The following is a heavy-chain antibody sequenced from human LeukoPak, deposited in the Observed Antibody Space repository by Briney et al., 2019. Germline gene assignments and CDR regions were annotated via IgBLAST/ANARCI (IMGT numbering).Heavy chain of an antibody. CDR1: EFTFSIYW. CDR3: TRAYGDY. D-gene: IGHD3-10*01. J-gene: IGHJ4*02. V-gene: IGHV3-7*01. CDR2: INQDGSEK. Sequence: PGGSLRLSCLASEFTFSIYWMGWVRHAPGKGLECVANINQDGSEKYYVDSARGRFTISRDNGKNSVYLQLDSLRGDDTGLYYCTRAYGDYWGPGALVTVSS.